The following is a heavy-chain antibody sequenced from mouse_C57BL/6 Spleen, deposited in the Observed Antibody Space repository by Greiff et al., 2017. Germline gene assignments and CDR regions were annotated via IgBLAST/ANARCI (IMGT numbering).Heavy chain of an antibody. D-gene: IGHD2-2*01. CDR3: ARSGGYDDYYAMDY. Sequence: QVQLQQSGAELVRPGTSVKVSCKASGYAFTNYLIEWVKQRPGQGLEWIGVINPGSGGTNYNEKFKGKATLTADKSSSTAYMQLSSLTSEDSAVYCCARSGGYDDYYAMDYWGQGTSVTVSS. CDR2: INPGSGGT. J-gene: IGHJ4*01. CDR1: GYAFTNYL. V-gene: IGHV1-54*01.